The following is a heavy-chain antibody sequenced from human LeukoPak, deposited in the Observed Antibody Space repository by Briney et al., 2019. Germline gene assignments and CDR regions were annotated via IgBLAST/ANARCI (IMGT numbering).Heavy chain of an antibody. V-gene: IGHV3-33*06. Sequence: QAGGSLRLSCAASGLTFSSHGMHWVRQAPGKGLEWVAVIWYDGSNKYYTDSVKGRFTISRDNSKNTLYLQMDILRAEDTAVYYCAKDMGDTSGWASPLHFDYWGQGTLVTVSS. J-gene: IGHJ4*02. CDR1: GLTFSSHG. CDR3: AKDMGDTSGWASPLHFDY. D-gene: IGHD6-19*01. CDR2: IWYDGSNK.